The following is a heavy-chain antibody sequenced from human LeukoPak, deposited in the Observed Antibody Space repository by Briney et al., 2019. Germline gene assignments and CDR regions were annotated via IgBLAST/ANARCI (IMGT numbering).Heavy chain of an antibody. J-gene: IGHJ4*02. Sequence: GASVKVSCKASGYTFTNYGVTWMRQAPGQGLEWMGWVGSYNAKTDYAQKFQGRVTMTTDTSTSTAYTELRRLRYDDTAVYYCARGHFDTSSYYYVDWGQGTLVTVSS. CDR2: VGSYNAKT. D-gene: IGHD3-22*01. V-gene: IGHV1-18*01. CDR1: GYTFTNYG. CDR3: ARGHFDTSSYYYVD.